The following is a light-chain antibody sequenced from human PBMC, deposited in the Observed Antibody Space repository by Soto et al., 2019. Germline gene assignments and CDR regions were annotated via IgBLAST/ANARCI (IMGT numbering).Light chain of an antibody. CDR1: SSNIGAGYD. CDR2: DNF. CDR3: QSYDSSLSDWV. Sequence: QSVLTQPPSVSGAPGQRVTISCTGSSSNIGAGYDVHWYQQLPGTAPKLLIFDNFNRPSGVPDRFSGSKSATSASLDITGLQADDEADYYCQSYDSSLSDWVFGGGTKLTVL. V-gene: IGLV1-40*01. J-gene: IGLJ3*02.